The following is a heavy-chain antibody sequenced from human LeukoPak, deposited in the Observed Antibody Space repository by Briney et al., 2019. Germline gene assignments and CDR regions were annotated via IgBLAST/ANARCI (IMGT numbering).Heavy chain of an antibody. D-gene: IGHD3-22*01. J-gene: IGHJ4*02. Sequence: PSETLSLPCAVYGESCCVYYWRWLPQPPGRGREWIGAISHIGSTNYHPSLKSRVTISVGTSKNQFSRKLSSVTAADTAVYYCARGQYYYDSSGFDYWGQGTLVTVSS. V-gene: IGHV4-34*01. CDR1: GESCCVYY. CDR2: ISHIGST. CDR3: ARGQYYYDSSGFDY.